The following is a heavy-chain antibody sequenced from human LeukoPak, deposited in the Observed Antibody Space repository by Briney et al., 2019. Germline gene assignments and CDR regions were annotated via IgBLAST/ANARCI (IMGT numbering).Heavy chain of an antibody. CDR3: AKDRAYGDYLSYAFDI. J-gene: IGHJ3*02. CDR2: ISYDGSNK. D-gene: IGHD4-17*01. V-gene: IGHV3-30*18. CDR1: GFTFSSYG. Sequence: TGGSLRLSCAASGFTFSSYGMHWVRQAPGKGLEWVADISYDGSNKYYADSVKGRFTISRDNSKNTLYLQMNSLRAEDTAVYYCAKDRAYGDYLSYAFDIWGQGTMVTVSS.